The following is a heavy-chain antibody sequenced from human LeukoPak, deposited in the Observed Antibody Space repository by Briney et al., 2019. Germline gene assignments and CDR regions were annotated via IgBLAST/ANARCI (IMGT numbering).Heavy chain of an antibody. CDR3: ARDRGGSYSAIDY. Sequence: PGGSLRLSCAASGFTFSSYEMNWVRQAPGKGLEWVSYISSSGSTIYYADSVKGRFTISRDNAKNSLYLQMNGLRAEDTAVYYCARDRGGSYSAIDYWGQGTLVTVSS. J-gene: IGHJ4*02. CDR1: GFTFSSYE. D-gene: IGHD1-26*01. V-gene: IGHV3-48*03. CDR2: ISSSGSTI.